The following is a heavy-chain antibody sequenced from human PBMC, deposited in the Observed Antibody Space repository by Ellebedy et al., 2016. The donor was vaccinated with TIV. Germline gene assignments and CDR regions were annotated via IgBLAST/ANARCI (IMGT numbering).Heavy chain of an antibody. V-gene: IGHV1-69*13. CDR1: GDTLRNYA. Sequence: ASVKVSXXASGDTLRNYAFSWVRQAPGQGLEWIGGIITIYGTANYAQKFQGRVTITADESTSTVYMELSSLRSEDTAVYYCARPPDAAKVMGYWYYHMDVWGKGTTVTVSS. D-gene: IGHD5-18*01. CDR3: ARPPDAAKVMGYWYYHMDV. CDR2: IITIYGTA. J-gene: IGHJ6*03.